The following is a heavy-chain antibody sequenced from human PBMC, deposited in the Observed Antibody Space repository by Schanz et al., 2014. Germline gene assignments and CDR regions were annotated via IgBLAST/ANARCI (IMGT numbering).Heavy chain of an antibody. J-gene: IGHJ4*02. Sequence: EVQLLESGGGLVQPGGSLRLSCAASGFTFSSYAMTWVRQAPGMGLEWVSAISGRDGSTYYADSVRGRFTISRDNSKNTLYLQLNSLRAEDTAVYYCARDFHGYGPHLDYWGQGSRVTVSS. CDR1: GFTFSSYA. D-gene: IGHD5-12*01. CDR3: ARDFHGYGPHLDY. V-gene: IGHV3-23*01. CDR2: ISGRDGST.